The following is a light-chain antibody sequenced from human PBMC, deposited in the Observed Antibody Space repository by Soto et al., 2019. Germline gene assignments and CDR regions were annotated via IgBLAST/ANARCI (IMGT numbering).Light chain of an antibody. J-gene: IGKJ4*01. V-gene: IGKV1D-12*01. CDR1: QDISTL. Sequence: DIQMTQSPSSVSASIGDTVTITCRASQDISTLLAWYQQKPGKAPKLLIYGASTLESGVPSRFSGRGSGTDFPPTISRLPPEDFATYFCQQGESFPLPFGGGTKVDIK. CDR3: QQGESFPLP. CDR2: GAS.